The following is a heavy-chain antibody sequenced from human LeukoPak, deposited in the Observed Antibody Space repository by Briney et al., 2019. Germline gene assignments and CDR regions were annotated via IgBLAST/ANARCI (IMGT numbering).Heavy chain of an antibody. CDR1: GFTFSSYA. CDR3: AKDHGRSDWYYFDS. V-gene: IGHV3-30*02. D-gene: IGHD3-9*01. Sequence: GGSLRLSCAASGFTFSSYAMHWVRQAPGKGLEWVAFIHYDGGNNYYADSVKGRFTISRDNSKNTLYLQMNTLRDDDTAVYYCAKDHGRSDWYYFDSWGQGTLVTVSS. J-gene: IGHJ4*02. CDR2: IHYDGGNN.